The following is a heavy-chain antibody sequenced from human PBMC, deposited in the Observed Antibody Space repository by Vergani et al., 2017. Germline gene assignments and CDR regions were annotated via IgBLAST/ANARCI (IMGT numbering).Heavy chain of an antibody. Sequence: EVQLVESGGGLVQPGGSLKLSCVASGFTFSGSAIHWFRQSSGKGVEWLGRIRSKANDYTTEYSVLVRGRFTISRDDSTYTVYLQMQNLRLDDTAVYYCTSSGLYVGTTQRYSDYYGKGRRVTVSS. CDR3: TSSGLYVGTTQRYSDY. J-gene: IGHJ4*02. CDR1: GFTFSGSA. V-gene: IGHV3-73*01. CDR2: IRSKANDYTT. D-gene: IGHD1/OR15-1a*01.